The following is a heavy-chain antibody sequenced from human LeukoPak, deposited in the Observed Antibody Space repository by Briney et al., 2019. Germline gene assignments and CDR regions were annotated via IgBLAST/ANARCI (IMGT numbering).Heavy chain of an antibody. D-gene: IGHD6-19*01. CDR1: GGTFSTYA. CDR3: ARDSYSSGWYAGY. Sequence: SVKVSCKASGGTFSTYAISWVRQAPGQGLEWMGRIIPILGIANYAQKFQGRVTITADKSTSTAYMELSSLRSEDTAVYYCARDSYSSGWYAGYWGQGTLVTVSS. V-gene: IGHV1-69*04. CDR2: IIPILGIA. J-gene: IGHJ4*02.